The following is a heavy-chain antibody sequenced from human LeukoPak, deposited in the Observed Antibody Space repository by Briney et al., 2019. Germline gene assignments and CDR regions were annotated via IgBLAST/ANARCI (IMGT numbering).Heavy chain of an antibody. CDR1: GYSISSGYY. CDR3: ARLRENGDYGIDY. V-gene: IGHV4-38-2*01. CDR2: IYHSGST. D-gene: IGHD4-17*01. Sequence: SETLSLNCAVSGYSISSGYYWGWIRQPPGEGLEWIGSIYHSGSTYYNPSLKSRVTISVDTSKNQFSLKLSSVTAADTAVYYCARLRENGDYGIDYWGQGTLVTVSS. J-gene: IGHJ4*02.